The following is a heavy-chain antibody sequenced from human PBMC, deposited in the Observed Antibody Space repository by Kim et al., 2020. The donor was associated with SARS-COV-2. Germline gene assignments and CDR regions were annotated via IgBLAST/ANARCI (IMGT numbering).Heavy chain of an antibody. D-gene: IGHD3-10*01. CDR3: AGEKTYYYGMDV. CDR1: GYSFTSYW. CDR2: IDPSDSYT. J-gene: IGHJ6*02. V-gene: IGHV5-10-1*01. Sequence: GESLKISCKGSGYSFTSYWISWVRQMPGKGLEWMGRIDPSDSYTNYSPSFQGHVTISADKSISTAYLQWSSLKASDTAMYYCAGEKTYYYGMDVWGQGTTVTVSS.